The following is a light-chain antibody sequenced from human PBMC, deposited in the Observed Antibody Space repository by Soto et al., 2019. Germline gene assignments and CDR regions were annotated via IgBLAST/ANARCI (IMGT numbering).Light chain of an antibody. J-gene: IGKJ1*01. CDR3: RQYNSYSQT. Sequence: DIQMTQSPSTLSASVGARVPITCRASQTISNWLAWYQQKPGKAPKLLIYKASTLESGVPSRFSGSGSGTEFTLTISSLQPEDFATYYCRQYNSYSQTFGQGTKVDIK. V-gene: IGKV1-5*03. CDR1: QTISNW. CDR2: KAS.